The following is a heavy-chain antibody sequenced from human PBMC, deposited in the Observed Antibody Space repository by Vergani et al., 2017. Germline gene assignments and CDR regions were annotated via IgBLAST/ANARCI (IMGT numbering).Heavy chain of an antibody. CDR1: GFTFSSYG. J-gene: IGHJ3*02. D-gene: IGHD3-10*01. V-gene: IGHV3-33*01. CDR3: AREYNYMVRVPRDAFDI. CDR2: IWNDGSNK. Sequence: VQLLESGGGLVQPGGSLRLSCAASGFTFSSYGMHWVRQAPGKGLEWVAVIWNDGSNKYYADSVKGRFTITRDNSKNTLYLQMNSLRAEDTAVYYCAREYNYMVRVPRDAFDIWGQGTMVTVSS.